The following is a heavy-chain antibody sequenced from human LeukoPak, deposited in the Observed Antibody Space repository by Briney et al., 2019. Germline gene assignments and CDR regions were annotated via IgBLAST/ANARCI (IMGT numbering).Heavy chain of an antibody. CDR3: ARLYSGSYSDY. CDR1: GFTFSSYA. V-gene: IGHV3-23*01. D-gene: IGHD1-26*01. CDR2: ISGSGGST. J-gene: IGHJ4*02. Sequence: GGSLRLSCAASGFTFSSYAMSWVHQAPGKGLEWVSAISGSGGSTYYADSVKGRFTMSRDNSKNTVFLQMNSLRDEDTAVYYCARLYSGSYSDYWGQGTLVTVSS.